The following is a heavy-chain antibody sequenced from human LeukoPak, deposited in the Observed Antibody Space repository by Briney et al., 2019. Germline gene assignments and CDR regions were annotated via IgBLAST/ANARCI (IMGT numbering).Heavy chain of an antibody. J-gene: IGHJ4*02. CDR3: ASPLFNDFWSGYYTDY. Sequence: GGSLRLSCAASGFTFSSYSMNWVRQAPGKGLEWVSSISSSSSYIYYADSVKGRFTISRDNAKNSLYLQMNSLRAEDTAVYYCASPLFNDFWSGYYTDYWGQGTLVTVSS. V-gene: IGHV3-21*01. CDR2: ISSSSSYI. CDR1: GFTFSSYS. D-gene: IGHD3-3*01.